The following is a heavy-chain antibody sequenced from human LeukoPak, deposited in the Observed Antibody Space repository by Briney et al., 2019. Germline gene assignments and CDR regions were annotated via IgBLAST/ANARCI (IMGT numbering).Heavy chain of an antibody. J-gene: IGHJ4*02. V-gene: IGHV4-4*07. D-gene: IGHD1-14*01. CDR2: IHTSGTT. Sequence: PSETLSLTCTVSGGSINGYFCTWLRQSAGAGLECIGHIHTSGTTYYNPSFKSRVSMSVDTSNNKFSLRLNSVSAADTAVYYCARDPAGHGRYFDYWGQGALVTVSS. CDR1: GGSINGYF. CDR3: ARDPAGHGRYFDY.